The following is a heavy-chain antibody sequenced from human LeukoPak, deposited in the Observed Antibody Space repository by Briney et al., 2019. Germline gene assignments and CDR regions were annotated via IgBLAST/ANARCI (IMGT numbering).Heavy chain of an antibody. Sequence: TPSETLSLTCTVSGGSISSYYWSWIRQPPGKGLEWIGYIYYSGSTNYNPSLKSRVTISVDTSKNQFSLKLSSVTAADTAVYYCARVGGQLALDYWGQGTLVTVSS. CDR2: IYYSGST. V-gene: IGHV4-59*01. CDR1: GGSISSYY. D-gene: IGHD6-6*01. CDR3: ARVGGQLALDY. J-gene: IGHJ4*02.